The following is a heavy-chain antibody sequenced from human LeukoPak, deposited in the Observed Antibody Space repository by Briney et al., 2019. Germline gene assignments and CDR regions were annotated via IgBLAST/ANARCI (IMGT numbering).Heavy chain of an antibody. D-gene: IGHD6-19*01. Sequence: ASVKVSCKTSGYTFTSYGISWVRQAPGQGLEWMGWISGNSVNTDYAQKFQGRITLTTDASTTTAYMELRSLTSDDTAVYYCARDIAVSNFDYWGQGTLVTVSS. CDR1: GYTFTSYG. CDR3: ARDIAVSNFDY. V-gene: IGHV1-18*01. CDR2: ISGNSVNT. J-gene: IGHJ4*02.